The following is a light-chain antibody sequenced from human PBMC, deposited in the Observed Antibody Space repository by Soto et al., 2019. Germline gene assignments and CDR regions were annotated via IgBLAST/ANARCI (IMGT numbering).Light chain of an antibody. V-gene: IGKV3-20*01. CDR2: AAS. CDR3: QQYDDSPRT. Sequence: EPALTQSPGTLSLSPGERCTLSCRASQSLTTNTSACYHQKPGQTTRLLIYAASTRDTDIPDRLNGRGSGNDFAITISRREPEDFALYYCQQYDDSPRTFGPVTIVDVX. J-gene: IGKJ3*01. CDR1: QSLTTNT.